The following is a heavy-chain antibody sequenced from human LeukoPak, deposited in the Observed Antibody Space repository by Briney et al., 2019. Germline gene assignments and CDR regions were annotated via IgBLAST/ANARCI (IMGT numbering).Heavy chain of an antibody. CDR3: ARETWELLFDY. CDR2: IYYSGST. CDR1: GGSISSGDYY. Sequence: SETLSLTCTVSGGSISSGDYYWSWIRQPPGKGLEWIGYIYYSGSTYYNPSLKSRVTISVDTSKNQFSLKLSSVTAADTAVYYCARETWELLFDYWGQGTLVTVSS. V-gene: IGHV4-30-4*08. D-gene: IGHD1-26*01. J-gene: IGHJ4*02.